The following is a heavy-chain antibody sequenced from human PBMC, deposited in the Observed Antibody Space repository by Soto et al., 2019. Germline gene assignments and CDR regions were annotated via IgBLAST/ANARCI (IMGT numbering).Heavy chain of an antibody. CDR1: GFSLSTSGMC. Sequence: SGPTLVNPTQTLTLTCTFSGFSLSTSGMCVSWIRQPPGKALEWLARIDWDDDKYYSTSLKTRLTISKDTSKNQVVLTMTNMESVDTATYYCARIIVDTAMDLYYYYGMDVWGQGTTVTVSS. V-gene: IGHV2-70*11. D-gene: IGHD5-18*01. CDR3: ARIIVDTAMDLYYYYGMDV. J-gene: IGHJ6*02. CDR2: IDWDDDK.